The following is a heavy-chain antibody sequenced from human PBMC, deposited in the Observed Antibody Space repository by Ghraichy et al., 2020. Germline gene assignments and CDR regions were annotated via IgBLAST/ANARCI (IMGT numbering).Heavy chain of an antibody. CDR2: IDPHSGGT. V-gene: IGHV1-2*06. CDR1: GYTFSGYY. Sequence: ASVKVSCKASGYTFSGYYIHWVRQAPGQGLEWMGRIDPHSGGTKYAEKFQGRVTMTRDTSISTAYMELNRLKSDDSAVYYCARGGSRGWYGQDSYYGMDVWGQGTMVTVSS. CDR3: ARGGSRGWYGQDSYYGMDV. D-gene: IGHD6-19*01. J-gene: IGHJ6*02.